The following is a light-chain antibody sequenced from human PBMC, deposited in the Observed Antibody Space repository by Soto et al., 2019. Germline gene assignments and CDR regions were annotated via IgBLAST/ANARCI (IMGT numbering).Light chain of an antibody. Sequence: DIQMTQSPSSLSASVGDRVTVTCRASQGIRNDLGWYQQKPGKAPKLLIYKASTLEGEVPSRFSGSGSETEFTLTINSLQPDDSATYYCQQYHTYWWTFGQGTKV. J-gene: IGKJ1*01. V-gene: IGKV1-5*03. CDR1: QGIRND. CDR2: KAS. CDR3: QQYHTYWWT.